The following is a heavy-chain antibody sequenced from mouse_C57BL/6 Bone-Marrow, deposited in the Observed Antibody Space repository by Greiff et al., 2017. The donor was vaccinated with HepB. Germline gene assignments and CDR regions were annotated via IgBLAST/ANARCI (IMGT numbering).Heavy chain of an antibody. CDR3: ARWGLLPNYYAMDY. CDR1: GYTFTSYG. CDR2: IYPRSGNT. Sequence: QVQLQQSGAELARPGASVKLSCKASGYTFTSYGISWVKQRTGQGLEWIGEIYPRSGNTYYNEKFKGKATLTADKSSSTAYMELRSLTSEDSAVYFCARWGLLPNYYAMDYWGQGTSVTVSS. D-gene: IGHD2-3*01. J-gene: IGHJ4*01. V-gene: IGHV1-81*01.